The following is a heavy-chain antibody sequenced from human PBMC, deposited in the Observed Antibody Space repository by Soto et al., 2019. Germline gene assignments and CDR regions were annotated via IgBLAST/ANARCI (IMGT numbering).Heavy chain of an antibody. CDR1: GFTFSNYG. CDR3: AKNYGGNSFSFDY. D-gene: IGHD2-15*01. Sequence: QVQLVESGGGVVQPGRSLRLSCAASGFTFSNYGIHWVRQAPGKGLEWVALISSDGSNKYYANSLEGRFTISRDNSKNTLCLQMNRLRADDTAVYYCAKNYGGNSFSFDYWGQGTLVTVSS. CDR2: ISSDGSNK. J-gene: IGHJ4*02. V-gene: IGHV3-30*18.